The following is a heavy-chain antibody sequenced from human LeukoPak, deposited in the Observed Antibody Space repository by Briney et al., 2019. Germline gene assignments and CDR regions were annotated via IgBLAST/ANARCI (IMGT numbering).Heavy chain of an antibody. CDR3: ARGALDD. D-gene: IGHD3-16*01. V-gene: IGHV5-10-1*01. CDR2: IDPSDSHA. J-gene: IGHJ4*02. CDR1: GYSFTTYL. Sequence: GASLQISCQASGYSFTTYLINWVRQLPGKGLEWMGRIDPSDSHANYNPSFQGHVTISADKSINTAYLQWSSLKASDTAIYYCARGALDDWGQGTLVTVSS.